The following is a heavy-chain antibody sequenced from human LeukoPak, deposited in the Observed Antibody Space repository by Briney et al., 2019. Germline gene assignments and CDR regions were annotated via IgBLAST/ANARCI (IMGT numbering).Heavy chain of an antibody. CDR2: IYPGDFDI. J-gene: IGHJ4*02. CDR3: ARLALDGGNYFDY. V-gene: IGHV5-51*01. D-gene: IGHD3-16*01. CDR1: GYSFTTYW. Sequence: GESLKISCQASGYSFTTYWIGWVRQMPGKGLEWMGIIYPGDFDIRYSPSFQGQVTFSTAKSISTAYLQWNSLKASDTAMYYCARLALDGGNYFDYWVQGTLVSVSS.